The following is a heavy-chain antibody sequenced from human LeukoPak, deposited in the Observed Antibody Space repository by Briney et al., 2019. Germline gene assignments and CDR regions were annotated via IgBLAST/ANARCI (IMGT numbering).Heavy chain of an antibody. V-gene: IGHV1-69*01. CDR1: GGTFSSYA. CDR3: ARAVWGSYRFDY. D-gene: IGHD3-16*02. J-gene: IGHJ4*02. CDR2: IIPTFGTA. Sequence: ASVKVSCKASGGTFSSYAISWVRQAPGQGLEWMGGIIPTFGTANYAQKFQGRVTITADESTSTAYMELSSLRSEDTAVYYCARAVWGSYRFDYWGQGTLVTVSS.